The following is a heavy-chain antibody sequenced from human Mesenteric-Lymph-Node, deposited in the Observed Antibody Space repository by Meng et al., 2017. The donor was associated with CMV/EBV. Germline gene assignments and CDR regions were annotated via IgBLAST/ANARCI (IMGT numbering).Heavy chain of an antibody. CDR3: SRRGNYYRDYSEY. Sequence: QQESGPGRVEPSGALSLACCDTGDSNSNSNYYWTWIRQPPGKGLEWIGSVHHSGTTYYNPSLKGRLPLSFDTSAHLFSLQLTTLTAASTAPYYCSRRGNYYRDYSEYWGQGTLVTVSS. CDR1: GDSNSNSNYY. J-gene: IGHJ4*02. D-gene: IGHD3-16*01. CDR2: VHHSGTT. V-gene: IGHV4-39*01.